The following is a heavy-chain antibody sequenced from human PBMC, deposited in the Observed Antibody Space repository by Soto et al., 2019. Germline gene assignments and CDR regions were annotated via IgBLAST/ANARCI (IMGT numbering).Heavy chain of an antibody. CDR1: GFTFDDYA. Sequence: GGFLRLSCAASGFTFDDYAMHWVRQAPGKGLEWVSGISWNSGSIGYADSVKGRFTISRDNAKNSLYLQMNSLRAEDTALYYCARDDRPNPPLHYYYYGMDVWGQGTTVTVSS. J-gene: IGHJ6*02. CDR2: ISWNSGSI. CDR3: ARDDRPNPPLHYYYYGMDV. V-gene: IGHV3-9*01.